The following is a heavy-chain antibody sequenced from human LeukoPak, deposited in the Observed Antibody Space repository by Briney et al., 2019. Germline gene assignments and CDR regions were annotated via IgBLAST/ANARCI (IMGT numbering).Heavy chain of an antibody. Sequence: GGSLRLSCEASEFILSSYAMSWVRQAPGKGPEWVANIKQDGSETYYVDSVKGRFTISRDNAKNSLYLQMNSLRAEDTAVYYCARDSHASSWFQDYWGQGTLVTVSS. D-gene: IGHD6-13*01. CDR3: ARDSHASSWFQDY. CDR1: EFILSSYA. V-gene: IGHV3-7*03. CDR2: IKQDGSET. J-gene: IGHJ4*02.